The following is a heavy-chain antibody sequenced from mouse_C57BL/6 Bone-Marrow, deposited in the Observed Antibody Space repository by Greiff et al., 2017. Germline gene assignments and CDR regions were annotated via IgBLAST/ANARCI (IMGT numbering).Heavy chain of an antibody. CDR2: IYPGDGDT. V-gene: IGHV1-82*01. D-gene: IGHD2-5*01. CDR1: GYAFSSSW. Sequence: QVQLKQSGPELVKPGASVKISCKASGYAFSSSWMNWVKQRPGKGLEWIGRIYPGDGDTNYNGKFKGKATLTADKSSSTAYMQLSSLTSEDSAVYFCARGYYSNLTDYWGQGTTLTVSS. J-gene: IGHJ2*01. CDR3: ARGYYSNLTDY.